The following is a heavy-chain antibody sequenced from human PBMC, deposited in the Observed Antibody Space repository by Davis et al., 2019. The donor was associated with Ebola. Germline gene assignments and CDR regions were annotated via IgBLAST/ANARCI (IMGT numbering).Heavy chain of an antibody. CDR3: ERRPTDPSGG. Sequence: SVTVSCKASGGTFSSYAISWVRQAPGQALEWMGEIIPIFGTANYAQKFQGRVTITADESTSTAYMGLSSLRCEETAVYYGERRPTDPSGGRGKGTLVTVSS. V-gene: IGHV1-69*13. J-gene: IGHJ4*02. CDR1: GGTFSSYA. D-gene: IGHD3-16*01. CDR2: IIPIFGTA.